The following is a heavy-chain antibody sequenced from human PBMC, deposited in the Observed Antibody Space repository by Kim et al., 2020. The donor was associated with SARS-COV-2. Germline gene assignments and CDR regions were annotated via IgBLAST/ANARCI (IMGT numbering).Heavy chain of an antibody. J-gene: IGHJ4*01. CDR1: GFTFGSAH. CDR3: AREGNSSGREGCFDY. CDR2: ISADESNK. V-gene: IGHV3-30*03. D-gene: IGHD6-19*01. Sequence: GGSLRLSCAGSGFTFGSAHMHWVRQAPGKGLEWVALISADESNKDYVDSVKGRFTVSRDNSQNTLFLQTDSLRAADTAVYYCAREGNSSGREGCFDYWC.